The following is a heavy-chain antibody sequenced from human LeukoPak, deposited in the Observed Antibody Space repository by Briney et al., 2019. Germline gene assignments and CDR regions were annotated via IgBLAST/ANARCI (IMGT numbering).Heavy chain of an antibody. D-gene: IGHD6-13*01. CDR3: AKDSYSSSWSAI. Sequence: GGSLRLSXAASGFTFSSYGMHWVRQAPGKGLEWVAFIRYDGSNKYYADSVKGRFTISRDNSKNTLYLQMNSLRAEDTAVYYCAKDSYSSSWSAIWGQGTMVTVSS. CDR1: GFTFSSYG. V-gene: IGHV3-30*02. CDR2: IRYDGSNK. J-gene: IGHJ3*02.